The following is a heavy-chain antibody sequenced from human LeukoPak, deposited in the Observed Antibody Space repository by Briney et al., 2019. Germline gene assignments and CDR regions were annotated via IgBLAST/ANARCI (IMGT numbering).Heavy chain of an antibody. Sequence: PGGSLRLSCAASGFSFSNYWMTWVRQAPGKGLERVANIKEDGSDRYYGDFVRGRFIISRDNAKNSLYLQMDSLRAEDTALYYCAREVPGAINAFDIWGQGTMVTVSS. J-gene: IGHJ3*02. CDR3: AREVPGAINAFDI. V-gene: IGHV3-7*01. D-gene: IGHD2-2*02. CDR1: GFSFSNYW. CDR2: IKEDGSDR.